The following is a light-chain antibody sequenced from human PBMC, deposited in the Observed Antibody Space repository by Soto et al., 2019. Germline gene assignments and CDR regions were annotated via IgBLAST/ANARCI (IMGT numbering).Light chain of an antibody. CDR3: QQYSNWPLT. CDR2: GAS. V-gene: IGKV3D-15*01. Sequence: IVLSQSPGTLSLSTGDRVTLSCRASQSVTTGLAWYQHKPGQPPTLLMSGASTRASGIPVRFSGSGSGTDFTLTITSLLSENFALYSCQQYSNWPLTFGGGTRLEIK. CDR1: QSVTTG. J-gene: IGKJ5*01.